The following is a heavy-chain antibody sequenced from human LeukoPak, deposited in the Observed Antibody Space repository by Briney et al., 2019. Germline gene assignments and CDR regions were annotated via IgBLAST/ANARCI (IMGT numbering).Heavy chain of an antibody. CDR1: GFTFSSYW. Sequence: PGGSLRLSCVASGFTFSSYWMCWVRQAPGKGLEWVANIKQDGSEKYYVDSVKGRFTVSRDNAKNSLYLQMNSLRAEDTAVYYCARGGDFGSGSYPHYWGQGTLVTVSS. D-gene: IGHD3-10*01. V-gene: IGHV3-7*02. J-gene: IGHJ4*02. CDR2: IKQDGSEK. CDR3: ARGGDFGSGSYPHY.